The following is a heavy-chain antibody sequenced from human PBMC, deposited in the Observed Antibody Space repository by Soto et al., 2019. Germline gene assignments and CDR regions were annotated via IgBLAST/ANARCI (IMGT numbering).Heavy chain of an antibody. CDR2: INHSGST. Sequence: QVQLQQWGAGLLKPSETLSLTCAVYGGSFSGYYWSWIRQPPGKGLEWIGEINHSGSTNYNPSLKSRVTISVDTSKNQFSLKLSSVTAADTAVYYCARTRRGIVATIPPNTLHYYYYYMDVWGKGTTVTVSS. J-gene: IGHJ6*03. CDR3: ARTRRGIVATIPPNTLHYYYYYMDV. V-gene: IGHV4-34*01. CDR1: GGSFSGYY. D-gene: IGHD5-12*01.